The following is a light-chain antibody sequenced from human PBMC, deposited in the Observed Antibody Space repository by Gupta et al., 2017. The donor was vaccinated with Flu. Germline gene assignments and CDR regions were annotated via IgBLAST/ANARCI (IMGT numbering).Light chain of an antibody. CDR2: GAS. CDR1: QSVSSNY. CDR3: QQYGSSPPLT. Sequence: EIVLTQSPGTLSLSPGERATLSCRASQSVSSNYLAWYQQKPGQAPRLLIYGASSRATGIPDRFSGSGSGTDFTLTISRREPEDFAVYYCQQYGSSPPLTFGHGTKVDIK. J-gene: IGKJ3*01. V-gene: IGKV3-20*01.